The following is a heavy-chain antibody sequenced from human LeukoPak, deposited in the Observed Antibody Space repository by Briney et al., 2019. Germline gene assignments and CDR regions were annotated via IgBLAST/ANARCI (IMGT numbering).Heavy chain of an antibody. V-gene: IGHV1-2*02. CDR2: INPNSGGT. Sequence: GASVKVSCKASGYTFTGYYMHWVRQAPGQGLEWMGWINPNSGGTNYAQKFQGRVTMTRDTSISTAYMELSRLRSDDTAVYYCASVDSSGYYTPHDAFDIWGQGTMVTVSS. CDR1: GYTFTGYY. J-gene: IGHJ3*02. CDR3: ASVDSSGYYTPHDAFDI. D-gene: IGHD3-22*01.